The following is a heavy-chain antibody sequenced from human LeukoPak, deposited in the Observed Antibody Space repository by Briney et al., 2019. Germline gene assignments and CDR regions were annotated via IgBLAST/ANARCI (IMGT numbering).Heavy chain of an antibody. Sequence: ASAKLSCKVSGYTLTELSMHLVRQAPGTGLEWMGGFDPEDGETIYAQKFQGRVTLNEDTSTDTAYMELSRLRSEDRAVYYCATVEAGLGELFLDYWGQGTLVTVSS. CDR1: GYTLTELS. V-gene: IGHV1-24*01. J-gene: IGHJ4*02. D-gene: IGHD3-10*01. CDR3: ATVEAGLGELFLDY. CDR2: FDPEDGET.